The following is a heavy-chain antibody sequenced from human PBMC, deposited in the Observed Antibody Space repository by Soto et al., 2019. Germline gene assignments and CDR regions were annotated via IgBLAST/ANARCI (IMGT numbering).Heavy chain of an antibody. J-gene: IGHJ6*02. CDR2: ISYDGSNK. V-gene: IGHV3-30-3*01. CDR1: GFTFSSYA. Sequence: TGGSLRLSWAASGFTFSSYAMHGVRQAPGKGLGWVAVISYDGSNKYYADSVKGRFTISRDNSKNTLYLQMNSLRVEDTAVYYCARARGSSWHIKAYYYYGMDVWGQGTTVTVSS. D-gene: IGHD6-13*01. CDR3: ARARGSSWHIKAYYYYGMDV.